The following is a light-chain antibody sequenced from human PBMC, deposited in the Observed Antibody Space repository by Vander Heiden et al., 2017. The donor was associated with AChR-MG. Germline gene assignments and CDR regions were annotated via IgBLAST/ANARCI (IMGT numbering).Light chain of an antibody. CDR3: SAYTTSSTVV. V-gene: IGLV2-14*03. J-gene: IGLJ2*01. Sequence: QSALTQPASVSGSPGQSITISCTGTSSDVGVYNYVSWYQQHPGKAPELMIYDVSNRPSGVSIRFSGSKSGNTASLTISGLQAEDEADYYCSAYTTSSTVVFGGGTKLTVL. CDR2: DVS. CDR1: SSDVGVYNY.